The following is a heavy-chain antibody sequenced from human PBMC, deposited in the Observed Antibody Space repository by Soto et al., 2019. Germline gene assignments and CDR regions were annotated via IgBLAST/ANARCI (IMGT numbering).Heavy chain of an antibody. D-gene: IGHD6-13*01. CDR3: ARVGYSSPCDY. V-gene: IGHV4-59*01. J-gene: IGHJ4*02. Sequence: SATLSLTCTVSGGSISSYYWSWIRQPPGKGLEWIGYIYYSGSTNYNPSLKSRVTISVDTSKNQFSLKLSSVTAADTAVYYCARVGYSSPCDYWGQGTLVTVSS. CDR2: IYYSGST. CDR1: GGSISSYY.